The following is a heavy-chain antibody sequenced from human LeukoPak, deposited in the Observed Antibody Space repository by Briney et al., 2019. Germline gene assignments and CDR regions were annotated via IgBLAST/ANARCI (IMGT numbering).Heavy chain of an antibody. J-gene: IGHJ4*02. CDR2: ISACNGNT. CDR3: ARSVAYYYDSSGYPDY. V-gene: IGHV1-18*01. D-gene: IGHD3-22*01. CDR1: GYTFTSYG. Sequence: ASVKVSCKASGYTFTSYGISWVRQAPGQGLEWMGWISACNGNTNYAQKLQGRVTMTTDTSTSTAYMELRSLRSDDTAVYYCARSVAYYYDSSGYPDYWGQGTLVTVSS.